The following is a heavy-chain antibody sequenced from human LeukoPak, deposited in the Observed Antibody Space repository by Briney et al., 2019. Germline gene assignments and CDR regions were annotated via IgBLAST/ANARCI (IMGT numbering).Heavy chain of an antibody. CDR3: ARARAAYTLYYGMDV. CDR1: GGXFXSXX. V-gene: IGHV1-69*01. CDR2: IIPIFGTA. Sequence: GASVKVSCKASGGXFXSXXXXXVRQAPGQXXXXXXXIIPIFGTANYAQKFQGRVTITADESTSTAYMELSSLRSEDTAVYYCARARAAYTLYYGMDVWGQGTTVTVSS. J-gene: IGHJ6*02. D-gene: IGHD2-15*01.